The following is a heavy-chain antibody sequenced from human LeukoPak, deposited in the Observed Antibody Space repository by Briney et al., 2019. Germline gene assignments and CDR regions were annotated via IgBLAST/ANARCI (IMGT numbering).Heavy chain of an antibody. CDR1: GYTFTSYI. D-gene: IGHD6-13*01. J-gene: IGHJ6*03. CDR3: SRDRHIAAAVYYYYMDV. Sequence: ASVKVSCKASGYTFTSYIISWVRQAPGQGLEWMGWINAYNGNTDYAQRVQGRVTVTTDTSTSTAYMELRSLRSDDTAVCYCSRDRHIAAAVYYYYMDVWGKGTPVTVSS. V-gene: IGHV1-18*01. CDR2: INAYNGNT.